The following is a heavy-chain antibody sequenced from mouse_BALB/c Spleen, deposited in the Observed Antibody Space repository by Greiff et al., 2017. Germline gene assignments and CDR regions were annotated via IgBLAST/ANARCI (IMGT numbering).Heavy chain of an antibody. CDR1: GFTFSSYT. V-gene: IGHV5-6-4*01. Sequence: DGMLVESGGGLVKPGGSLKLSCAASGFTFSSYTMSWVRQTPEKRLEWVATISSGGSYTYYPDSVKGRFTISRDNAKNTLYLQMSSLKSEDTAMYYCTREYDGYTFDYWGQGTTLTVSS. J-gene: IGHJ2*01. CDR2: ISSGGSYT. CDR3: TREYDGYTFDY. D-gene: IGHD2-3*01.